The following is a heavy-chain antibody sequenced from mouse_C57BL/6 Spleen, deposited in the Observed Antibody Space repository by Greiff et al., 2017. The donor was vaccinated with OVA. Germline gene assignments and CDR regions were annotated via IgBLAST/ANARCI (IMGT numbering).Heavy chain of an antibody. D-gene: IGHD1-1*01. CDR1: GYTFTDYE. CDR2: IDPETGGT. CDR3: TRGPYYYGSSYEAY. Sequence: QVHVKQSGAELVRPGASVTLSCKASGYTFTDYEMHWVKQTPVHGLEWIGAIDPETGGTAYNQKFKGKAILTADKSSSTAYMELRSLTSEDSAVYYCTRGPYYYGSSYEAYWGQGTLVTVSA. V-gene: IGHV1-15*01. J-gene: IGHJ3*01.